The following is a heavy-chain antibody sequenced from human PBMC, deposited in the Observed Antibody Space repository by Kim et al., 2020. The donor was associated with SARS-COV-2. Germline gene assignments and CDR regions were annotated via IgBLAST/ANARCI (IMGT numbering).Heavy chain of an antibody. CDR1: GFTFHDYA. CDR3: AKDIWPDGSPTTNCDY. Sequence: GGSLRLSCAASGFTFHDYAMHWVRQAPGKGLEWVSDISWNSGSIGYADSVKGRFTISRDNAKNSLYLQMNSLRVEDTALYYCAKDIWPDGSPTTNCDYWGQGTLVTVSS. V-gene: IGHV3-9*01. J-gene: IGHJ4*02. CDR2: ISWNSGSI. D-gene: IGHD3-16*01.